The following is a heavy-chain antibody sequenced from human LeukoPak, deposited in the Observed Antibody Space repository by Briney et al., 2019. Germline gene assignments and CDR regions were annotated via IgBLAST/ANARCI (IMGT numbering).Heavy chain of an antibody. CDR2: IHHSGST. Sequence: SETLSLTCAVSGGSVSSSNWWSWVRQAPGKGLEWIGEIHHSGSTNYRPSLKSRVTMSVDKSKNQFSLKLSSVTAADTAVYYCVRENYSSGWYGIIDYWGQGTLVTVSS. V-gene: IGHV4-4*02. J-gene: IGHJ4*02. CDR1: GGSVSSSNW. CDR3: VRENYSSGWYGIIDY. D-gene: IGHD6-19*01.